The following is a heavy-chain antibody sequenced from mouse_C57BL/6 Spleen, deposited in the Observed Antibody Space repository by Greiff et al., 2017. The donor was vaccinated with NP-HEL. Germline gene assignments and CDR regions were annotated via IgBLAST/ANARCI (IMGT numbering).Heavy chain of an antibody. CDR3: VRGRNYDYDWYFDV. CDR2: IRSKSSNYAT. J-gene: IGHJ1*03. CDR1: GFTFNTYA. V-gene: IGHV10-3*01. Sequence: EVQLVESGGGLVQPKGSLKLSCAASGFTFNTYAMHWVRQAPGKGLEWVARIRSKSSNYATYYADSVKDRFTISRDDSQSMLYLQMNNLKTEDTAMYYCVRGRNYDYDWYFDVWGTGTTVTVSS. D-gene: IGHD2-4*01.